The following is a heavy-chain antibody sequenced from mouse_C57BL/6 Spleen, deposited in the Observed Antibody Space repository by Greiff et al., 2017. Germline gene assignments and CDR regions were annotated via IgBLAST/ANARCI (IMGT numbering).Heavy chain of an antibody. CDR2: IYPGDGDT. CDR3: ARSGVLRGFDY. J-gene: IGHJ2*01. V-gene: IGHV1-82*01. D-gene: IGHD1-1*01. Sequence: VQLKESGPELVKPGASVKISCKASGYAFSSSWMNWVKQRPGKGLEWIGRIYPGDGDTNYNGKFKGKATLTADKSSSTAYMQLSSLTSEDSAVYFCARSGVLRGFDYWGQGTTLTVSS. CDR1: GYAFSSSW.